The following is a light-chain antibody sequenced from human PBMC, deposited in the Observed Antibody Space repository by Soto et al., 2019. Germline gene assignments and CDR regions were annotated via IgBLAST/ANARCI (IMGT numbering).Light chain of an antibody. CDR1: QSISSW. Sequence: DIQMTQSASTLSASVGDRVTITCRASQSISSWLAWYQQKPGKAPKLLIYEASSLEGGVPSRFSGSGSGTEFTLTISSLQPDDFATYYCQQYNSYSRTFGQGTKVDIK. CDR2: EAS. V-gene: IGKV1-5*03. J-gene: IGKJ1*01. CDR3: QQYNSYSRT.